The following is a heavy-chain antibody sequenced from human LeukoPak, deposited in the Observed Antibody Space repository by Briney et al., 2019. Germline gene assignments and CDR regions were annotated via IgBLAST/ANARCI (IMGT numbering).Heavy chain of an antibody. CDR3: ATLPPHVDNMDV. Sequence: ASVKVSCKASGYTFTDYYMHWVQQAPGKGLEWMGRVDPEDGETIYAEKFQGRVTITADTSTDTAYMELSSLRSEGTAVYYCATLPPHVDNMDVWGKGTTVTVSS. CDR1: GYTFTDYY. CDR2: VDPEDGET. J-gene: IGHJ6*03. D-gene: IGHD5-12*01. V-gene: IGHV1-69-2*01.